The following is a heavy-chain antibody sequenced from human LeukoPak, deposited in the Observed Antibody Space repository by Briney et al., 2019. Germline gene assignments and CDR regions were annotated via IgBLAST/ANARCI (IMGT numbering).Heavy chain of an antibody. D-gene: IGHD6-13*01. Sequence: ASVKVSCKASGYTFTSYDINWVRQATGQGLEWMGWMNPNSGNTGYAQKFQGRVTMTRNTSISTAYMELSSLRSEDTAVYYCARSYSSSSSPYNWFDPWGRGTLVTVSS. CDR2: MNPNSGNT. CDR3: ARSYSSSSSPYNWFDP. J-gene: IGHJ5*02. V-gene: IGHV1-8*01. CDR1: GYTFTSYD.